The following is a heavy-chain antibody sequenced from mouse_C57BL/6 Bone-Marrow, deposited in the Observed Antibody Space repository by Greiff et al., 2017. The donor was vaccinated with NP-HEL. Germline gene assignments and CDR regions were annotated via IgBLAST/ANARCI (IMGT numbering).Heavy chain of an antibody. CDR2: IDPSDSYT. CDR3: AREGLNCTYYYAMDD. CDR1: GYTFTSYW. J-gene: IGHJ4*01. D-gene: IGHD4-1*01. V-gene: IGHV1-69*01. Sequence: VQLQQPGAELVMPGASVKLSCKASGYTFTSYWMHWVKQRPGQGLEWIGEIDPSDSYTNYNQKFKGKSTLTVDKSSSTAYMQLSSLTSEDSAVYYCAREGLNCTYYYAMDDWGQGTSVTVSS.